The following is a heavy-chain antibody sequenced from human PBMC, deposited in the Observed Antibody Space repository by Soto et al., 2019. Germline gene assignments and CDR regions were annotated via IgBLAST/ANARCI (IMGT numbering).Heavy chain of an antibody. CDR3: ARAVHYYYDSSGYYYGVFYFDY. J-gene: IGHJ4*02. CDR1: GYTFTSYD. CDR2: MNPNSGNT. D-gene: IGHD3-22*01. Sequence: QVQLVQSGAEVKKPGASVKVSSKASGYTFTSYDINWVRQATGQGLEWMGWMNPNSGNTGYAQKFQGRVTMTRNTSISTAYMELSSLRSEDTAVYYCARAVHYYYDSSGYYYGVFYFDYWGQGTLVTVSS. V-gene: IGHV1-8*01.